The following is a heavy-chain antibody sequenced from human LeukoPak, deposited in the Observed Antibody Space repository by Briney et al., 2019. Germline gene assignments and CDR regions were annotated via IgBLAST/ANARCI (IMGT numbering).Heavy chain of an antibody. Sequence: PGGSLRLSCAASGFTFSSYSMNWVRQAPGKGLEWVSYISVSSNTIYYADSVKGRFTISRDNAKNSLYLQMNSLRAEDTAVYYCAKLMVRGVIVNDAFDIWGQGTMVTVSS. CDR2: ISVSSNTI. J-gene: IGHJ3*02. CDR3: AKLMVRGVIVNDAFDI. CDR1: GFTFSSYS. V-gene: IGHV3-48*01. D-gene: IGHD3-10*01.